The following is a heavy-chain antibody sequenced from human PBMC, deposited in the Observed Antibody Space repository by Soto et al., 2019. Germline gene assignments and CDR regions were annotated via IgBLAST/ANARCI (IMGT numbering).Heavy chain of an antibody. Sequence: GGSLRLSCASSGFTLSMSAVNWVRQAPGKGLEWVSYISESGDRTYYADSVKGRFTISRDRSKNTVSLQMDSLRAEDTAVYYCAKDRGIIVKAGDAFDVWGQGTKVTVSS. CDR1: GFTLSMSA. V-gene: IGHV3-23*01. J-gene: IGHJ3*01. CDR3: AKDRGIIVKAGDAFDV. CDR2: ISESGDRT. D-gene: IGHD3-16*02.